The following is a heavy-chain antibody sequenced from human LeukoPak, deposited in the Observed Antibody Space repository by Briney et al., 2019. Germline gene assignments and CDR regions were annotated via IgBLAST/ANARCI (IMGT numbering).Heavy chain of an antibody. CDR3: ARSDALEYYYDSSGYYSYWYFDL. D-gene: IGHD3-22*01. J-gene: IGHJ2*01. V-gene: IGHV4-34*01. CDR1: GGSFSGYY. CDR2: INHSGST. Sequence: SETLSLTCAVYGGSFSGYYWSWIRQPPGKGLEWIGEINHSGSTNYNPSLKSRVTISVDTSKNQFSLKLSSVTAADTAVYYCARSDALEYYYDSSGYYSYWYFDLWGRGTLVTVSS.